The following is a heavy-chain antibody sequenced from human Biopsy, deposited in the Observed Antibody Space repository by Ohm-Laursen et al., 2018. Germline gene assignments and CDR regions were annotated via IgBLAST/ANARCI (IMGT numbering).Heavy chain of an antibody. J-gene: IGHJ6*02. CDR2: IYYSGCT. D-gene: IGHD2/OR15-2a*01. CDR1: GGPISSDY. V-gene: IGHV4-59*07. Sequence: SDTLSLTCTVSGGPISSDYWSWIPQTPGKGLEWIGYIYYSGCTNYNPSLKSRVTISVDTSKNQFPLRLNSVTAADTAVYYCARATNSTGWPYYYFYGMDVWGQGTTVTVSS. CDR3: ARATNSTGWPYYYFYGMDV.